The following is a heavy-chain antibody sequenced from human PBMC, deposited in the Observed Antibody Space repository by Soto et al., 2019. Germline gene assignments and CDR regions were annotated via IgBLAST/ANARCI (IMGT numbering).Heavy chain of an antibody. CDR1: GFTFSDYS. J-gene: IGHJ6*03. CDR2: ISSGGLST. Sequence: EVQLLESGGGLVQPGGSLRLSSAASGFTFSDYSMNWVRQAPGRGLEWGSTISSGGLSTYYADSVQGRFTISRDNSNDKVYLQMNNLRAEDTAVYYCSKAPGDYYYMDVWGKGTTVTVSS. V-gene: IGHV3-23*01. CDR3: SKAPGDYYYMDV.